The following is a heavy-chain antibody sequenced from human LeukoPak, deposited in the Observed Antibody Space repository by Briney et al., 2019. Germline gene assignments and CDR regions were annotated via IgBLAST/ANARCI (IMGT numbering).Heavy chain of an antibody. CDR1: GFNVNSNY. D-gene: IGHD2-2*01. CDR2: IYSGGST. V-gene: IGHV3-53*01. CDR3: AKKRVITTPAAIDWYFDL. J-gene: IGHJ2*01. Sequence: GGSLRLSCAASGFNVNSNYMSWVRQAPGKGLEWVSVIYSGGSTYYADSVKGRFTISRDNSKNTLYLQMNSLRAEDTAVYYCAKKRVITTPAAIDWYFDLWGRGTLLTVSS.